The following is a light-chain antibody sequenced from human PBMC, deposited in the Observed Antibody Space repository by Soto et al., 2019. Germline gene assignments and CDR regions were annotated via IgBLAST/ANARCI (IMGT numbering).Light chain of an antibody. CDR1: QSISSY. CDR3: QQSDSTPGT. J-gene: IGKJ5*01. Sequence: DIQMTQSPSSLSASVGDRVTITCRASQSISSYLNWYQQKPGKAPKLLIYAASSLQSGVPARFSGSGSGTDFTLTISSLQPEDFAIYYCQQSDSTPGTFGQGTRLEIK. V-gene: IGKV1-39*01. CDR2: AAS.